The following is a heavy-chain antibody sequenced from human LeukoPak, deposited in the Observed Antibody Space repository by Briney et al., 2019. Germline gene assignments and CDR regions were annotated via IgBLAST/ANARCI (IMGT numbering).Heavy chain of an antibody. CDR2: ISAYNGNT. V-gene: IGHV1-18*04. CDR3: ARIYCSSTSCYAVDY. D-gene: IGHD2-2*01. Sequence: ASVKVSCKASGYTFTSYGISWVRQAPGQGLDWMGWISAYNGNTNYAQKLQGRVTMTTDTSTSTAYMELRSLRSDDTAVYYCARIYCSSTSCYAVDYWGQGTLVTVSS. J-gene: IGHJ4*02. CDR1: GYTFTSYG.